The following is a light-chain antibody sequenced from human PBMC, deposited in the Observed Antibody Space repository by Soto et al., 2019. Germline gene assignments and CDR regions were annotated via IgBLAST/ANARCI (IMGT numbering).Light chain of an antibody. J-gene: IGLJ2*01. CDR3: QSYDSSLSGSNVV. CDR1: SSNIGTYT. Sequence: QPVLTQPPSASGTPGQGVTISCSGTSSNIGTYTVNWYQQLPETAPKLLIYGNSNRPSGVPDRFSGSKSGTSASLAITGLQAEDEADYYCQSYDSSLSGSNVVFGGGTKLTVL. V-gene: IGLV1-40*01. CDR2: GNS.